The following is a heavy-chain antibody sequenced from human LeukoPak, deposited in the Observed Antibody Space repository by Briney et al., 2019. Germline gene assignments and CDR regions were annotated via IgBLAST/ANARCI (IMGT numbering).Heavy chain of an antibody. V-gene: IGHV3-11*01. Sequence: GGCLRLPRASSLFTFCVYYISCVRQAPGKGLEWVLYISSRGSTIYYAESVKGRYTISGDNAKNSLYLQMNSLGAEDTAVYYCARDYRTAYYYYHVGMDVWGQGTTVTVSS. D-gene: IGHD4-11*01. CDR2: ISSRGSTI. CDR3: ARDYRTAYYYYHVGMDV. J-gene: IGHJ6*02. CDR1: LFTFCVYY.